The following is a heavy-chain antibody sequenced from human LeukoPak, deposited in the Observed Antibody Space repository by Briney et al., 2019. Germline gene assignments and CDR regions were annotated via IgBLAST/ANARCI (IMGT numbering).Heavy chain of an antibody. CDR2: ISGSGGST. CDR1: GFTFSNYA. D-gene: IGHD1-26*01. CDR3: AKAHGALVGAESGFDY. Sequence: GGSLRLSCAASGFTFSNYAMSWVRQAPGEGLEWVSAISGSGGSTYYADSVKGRFTISRDNSKNTLYLQMNSLRVEDTAVYYCAKAHGALVGAESGFDYWGQGTLVAVSS. J-gene: IGHJ4*02. V-gene: IGHV3-23*01.